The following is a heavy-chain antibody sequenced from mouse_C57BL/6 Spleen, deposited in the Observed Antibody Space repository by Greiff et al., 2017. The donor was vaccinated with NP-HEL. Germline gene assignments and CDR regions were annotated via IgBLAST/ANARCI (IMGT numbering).Heavy chain of an antibody. CDR3: AREQDSTVYYAMDY. Sequence: VQLQQSGTELVKPGASVKLSCTASGFTFTNYWMHWVKQRPGQGLEWIGNINPSNGGTNYNEKFKSKATLTVDKSSSTAYMQLSSLTSEDAAVYYCAREQDSTVYYAMDYWGQGTSVTVSS. J-gene: IGHJ4*01. CDR1: GFTFTNYW. CDR2: INPSNGGT. V-gene: IGHV1-53*01. D-gene: IGHD3-2*02.